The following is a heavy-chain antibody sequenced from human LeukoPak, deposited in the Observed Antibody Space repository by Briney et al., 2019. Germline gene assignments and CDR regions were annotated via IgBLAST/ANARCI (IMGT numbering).Heavy chain of an antibody. CDR1: GFTFSSYW. J-gene: IGHJ4*02. CDR3: AKDVYGDYGGLDY. V-gene: IGHV3-7*03. Sequence: GGSLRLSCAASGFTFSSYWMSWVRQAPGKGLEWVANIKQDGSEKYYVDSVKGRFTISRDNAKNSLYLQMNSLRAEDTAVYYCAKDVYGDYGGLDYWGQGTLVTVSS. CDR2: IKQDGSEK. D-gene: IGHD4-17*01.